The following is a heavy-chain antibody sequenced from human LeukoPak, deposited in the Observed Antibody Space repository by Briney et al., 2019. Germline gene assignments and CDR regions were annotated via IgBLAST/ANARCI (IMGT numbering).Heavy chain of an antibody. CDR2: ISGSGGST. V-gene: IGHV3-23*01. CDR1: GFTFSIYA. J-gene: IGHJ4*02. CDR3: AKDTSSYGYAPFDY. Sequence: PGGSLRLSCAASGFTFSIYAMSWVRQAPGKGLEWVSAISGSGGSTYYADSVKGRFTISRDNSKNTLYLQMNSLRAEDTAVYYCAKDTSSYGYAPFDYWGQGTLVTVSS. D-gene: IGHD5-18*01.